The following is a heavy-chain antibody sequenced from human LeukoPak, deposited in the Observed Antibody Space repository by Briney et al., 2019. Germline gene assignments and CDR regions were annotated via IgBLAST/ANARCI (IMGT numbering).Heavy chain of an antibody. V-gene: IGHV3-23*01. J-gene: IGHJ4*02. D-gene: IGHD2-15*01. CDR1: GFTFSSYA. Sequence: GGSLRLSCAASGFTFSSYAMSWVRQAPGKGLEWVSAISGSGGSTYYADPVKGRFTISRDNPKNTLYLQMNSLRAEDTAVYYCASRYCSGGSCYLDYWGQGTLVTVSS. CDR3: ASRYCSGGSCYLDY. CDR2: ISGSGGST.